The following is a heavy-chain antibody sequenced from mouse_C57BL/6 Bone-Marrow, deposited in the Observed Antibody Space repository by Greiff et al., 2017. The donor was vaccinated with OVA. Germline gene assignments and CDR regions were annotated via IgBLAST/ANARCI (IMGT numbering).Heavy chain of an antibody. J-gene: IGHJ4*01. D-gene: IGHD2-14*01. CDR3: ARRVRRNYAMDY. V-gene: IGHV1-18*01. CDR1: GYTFTDYN. Sequence: VQLKQSGPELVKPGASVKIPCKASGYTFTDYNMDWVKQSHVKSLEWIGDINPNNGGTIYNQKFKGKATLTVDKSSSTAYMELRSLTSEDTAVYYCARRVRRNYAMDYWGQGTSVTVSS. CDR2: INPNNGGT.